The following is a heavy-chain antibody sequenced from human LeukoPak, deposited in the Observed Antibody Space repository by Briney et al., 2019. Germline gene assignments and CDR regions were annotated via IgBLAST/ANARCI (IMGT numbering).Heavy chain of an antibody. CDR3: ARNSPRRGYSYGFDY. CDR1: GFTLSSYG. CDR2: IKQDGSEK. Sequence: PGGSLRLSCAASGFTLSSYGMSWVRQAPGKGLEWVANIKQDGSEKYYADSVKGRFTISRDNAKNSLYLQMNSLRAEDTAVYYCARNSPRRGYSYGFDYWGQGTLVTVSS. V-gene: IGHV3-7*01. J-gene: IGHJ4*02. D-gene: IGHD5-18*01.